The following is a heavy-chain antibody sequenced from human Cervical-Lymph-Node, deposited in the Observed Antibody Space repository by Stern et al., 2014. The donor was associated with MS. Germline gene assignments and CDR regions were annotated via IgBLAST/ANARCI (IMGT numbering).Heavy chain of an antibody. D-gene: IGHD6-13*01. Sequence: QMQLVQPGAEVTKPGSSVKASCKASGGTFSKLPSSWERQATGHGLEWMGGILPVLGTPTNAQDFRGRVTITADVSTSTVYMELSSLRSDDTAVYYCALSSETSDRWYSLGYDLWGQGTLVTVSS. CDR3: ALSSETSDRWYSLGYDL. CDR1: GGTFSKLP. V-gene: IGHV1-69*01. J-gene: IGHJ5*02. CDR2: ILPVLGTP.